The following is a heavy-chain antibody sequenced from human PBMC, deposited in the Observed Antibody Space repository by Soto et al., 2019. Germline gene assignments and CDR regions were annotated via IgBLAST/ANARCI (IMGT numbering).Heavy chain of an antibody. D-gene: IGHD3-16*01. CDR1: GGTFSSYA. CDR3: ARDLWGGKPPYYYHGMDV. CDR2: IIPIFGTA. J-gene: IGHJ6*04. V-gene: IGHV1-69*01. Sequence: QVQLVQSGAEVKKPGSSVKVSCKASGGTFSSYAISWVRQAPGQGLEWMGGIIPIFGTANYAQKFQGRVTITADESTSTAYMELSSLRSEDTAVYYCARDLWGGKPPYYYHGMDVWGKGTTVTVSS.